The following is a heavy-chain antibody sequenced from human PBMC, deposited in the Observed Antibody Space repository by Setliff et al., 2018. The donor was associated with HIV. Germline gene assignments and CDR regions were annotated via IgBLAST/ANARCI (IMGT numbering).Heavy chain of an antibody. CDR3: ARGFSVYSSSDPLLNWFDP. D-gene: IGHD6-6*01. J-gene: IGHJ5*02. V-gene: IGHV1-3*01. CDR1: GYTFSRYA. CDR2: INAGNGDT. Sequence: GASVKVSCKTSGYTFSRYAMHWVRQAPGQRLEWMGWINAGNGDTKYSQKFQGRVTITRDTSASTAYMELSSLRSEDTAVYYCARGFSVYSSSDPLLNWFDPWGQGTLVTVSS.